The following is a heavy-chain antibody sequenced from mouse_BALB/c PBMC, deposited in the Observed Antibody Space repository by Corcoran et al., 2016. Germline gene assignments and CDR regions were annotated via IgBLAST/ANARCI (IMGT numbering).Heavy chain of an antibody. Sequence: QIQLVQSGPELKKPEETVKISCKASGYTFTDYGMNWVKQAPGKGLKWMGWINTYTGEPTYADDFKGRFAFSLETSASTAYLQINNLKNEDTATYFCAREPYARDYWGQGTSVTVSS. V-gene: IGHV9-3-1*01. J-gene: IGHJ4*01. CDR2: INTYTGEP. CDR3: AREPYARDY. CDR1: GYTFTDYG.